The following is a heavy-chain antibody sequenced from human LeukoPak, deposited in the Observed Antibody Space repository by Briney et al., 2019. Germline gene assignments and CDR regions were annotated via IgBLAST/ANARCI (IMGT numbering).Heavy chain of an antibody. CDR1: GYTFTGYY. V-gene: IGHV1-2*02. CDR3: ARSIAAPLGFDY. CDR2: INPNSGGT. J-gene: IGHJ4*02. Sequence: GASVKVSCKASGYTFTGYYMHWVRQAPGQGLEWMGWINPNSGGTSYAQKFQGKVTMTRDTSISTAYMELSRLRSDDTAVYYCARSIAAPLGFDYWGQGTLVTASS. D-gene: IGHD6-6*01.